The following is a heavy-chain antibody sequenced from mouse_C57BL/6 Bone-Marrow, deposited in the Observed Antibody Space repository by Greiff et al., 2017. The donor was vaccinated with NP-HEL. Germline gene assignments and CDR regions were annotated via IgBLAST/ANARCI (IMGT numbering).Heavy chain of an antibody. J-gene: IGHJ3*01. Sequence: EVMLVESEGGLVQPGSSMKLSCTASGFTFSDYYMAWVRQVPEKGLEWVANINYDGSSTYYLDSLKSRFIISRDNAKNILYLQMSSLKSEDTATDYCARDDYDTPFAYWGQGTLVTVSA. CDR3: ARDDYDTPFAY. D-gene: IGHD2-4*01. CDR2: INYDGSST. V-gene: IGHV5-16*01. CDR1: GFTFSDYY.